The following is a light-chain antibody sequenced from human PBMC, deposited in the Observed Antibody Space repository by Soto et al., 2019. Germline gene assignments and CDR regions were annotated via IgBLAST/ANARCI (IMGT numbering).Light chain of an antibody. CDR1: QSVISQ. CDR2: DTS. Sequence: EIVLTQSPATLSLSPGERATLSCRASQSVISQLSWYQHKPGQAPSLLIYDTSNRAPGIPARFSGSGSGTDFTLTISSLEPEDFAVYYCQQRYSWPRTFGQGTKV. CDR3: QQRYSWPRT. V-gene: IGKV3-11*01. J-gene: IGKJ1*01.